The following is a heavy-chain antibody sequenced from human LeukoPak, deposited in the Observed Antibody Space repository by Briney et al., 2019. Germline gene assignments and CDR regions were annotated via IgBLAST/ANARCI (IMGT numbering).Heavy chain of an antibody. CDR1: GGSFSGYY. D-gene: IGHD3-22*01. V-gene: IGHV4-34*01. Sequence: SQTLSLTCAVYGGSFSGYYWSWIRQPPGKGLEWIGEINHSGSTNYNPSLKGRVTISEDTSKNQFSLKLSSVTAADTAVYYCARGLQLYYYDSSGTYYFDYWGQGTLVTVSS. CDR2: INHSGST. CDR3: ARGLQLYYYDSSGTYYFDY. J-gene: IGHJ4*02.